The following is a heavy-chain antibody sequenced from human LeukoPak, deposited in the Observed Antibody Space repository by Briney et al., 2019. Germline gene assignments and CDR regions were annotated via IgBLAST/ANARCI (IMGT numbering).Heavy chain of an antibody. Sequence: PSETLSLTCTVSGGSISSSTNYWGWIRQPPGKGLEWIGSIYYSGSTYYNPSLKSRVTISVDTSKNQFSLKLSSVTAADTAVFCCARIIAVAPYYYYYYMDVWGKGTTVTVSS. CDR1: GGSISSSTNY. J-gene: IGHJ6*03. D-gene: IGHD6-19*01. CDR2: IYYSGST. V-gene: IGHV4-39*07. CDR3: ARIIAVAPYYYYYYMDV.